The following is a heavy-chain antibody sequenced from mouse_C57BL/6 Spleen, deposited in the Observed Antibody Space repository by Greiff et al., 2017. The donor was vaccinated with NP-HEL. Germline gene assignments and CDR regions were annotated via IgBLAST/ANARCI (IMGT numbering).Heavy chain of an antibody. J-gene: IGHJ2*01. D-gene: IGHD1-1*01. Sequence: QVHVKQSGAELARPGASVKLSCKASGYTFTSYGISWVKQRTGQGLEWIGEIYPRSGNTYYNEKFKGKATLTADKSSSTAYMELRSLTSEDSAVYFCAREVVITTVYFDYWGQGTTLTVSS. V-gene: IGHV1-81*01. CDR3: AREVVITTVYFDY. CDR1: GYTFTSYG. CDR2: IYPRSGNT.